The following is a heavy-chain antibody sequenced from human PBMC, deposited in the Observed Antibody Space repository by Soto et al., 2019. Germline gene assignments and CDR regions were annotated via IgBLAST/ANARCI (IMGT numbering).Heavy chain of an antibody. V-gene: IGHV1-69*13. CDR3: ARSRDSSGYCDY. CDR2: IIPIFGTA. D-gene: IGHD3-22*01. J-gene: IGHJ4*02. Sequence: GASVKVSCKASGGTFSSYAISWVRQAPGQGLEWMGGIIPIFGTANYAQKFQGRVTITADESTSTAYMELRSLRSEDTAVYYCARSRDSSGYCDYWGQGTLVTVSS. CDR1: GGTFSSYA.